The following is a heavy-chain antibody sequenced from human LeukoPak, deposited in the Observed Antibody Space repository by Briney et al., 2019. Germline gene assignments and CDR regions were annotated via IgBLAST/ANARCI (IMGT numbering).Heavy chain of an antibody. CDR1: GGSISSGGYS. Sequence: SQTLSLTCAVSGGSISSGGYSWSWIRQPPGKGLEWIGYIYHSGSTYYNPSLKSRVTISVDRSKNQFSLKLSSVTAADTAVSYCARGRYDYFDYWGQGTLVTVSS. CDR2: IYHSGST. CDR3: ARGRYDYFDY. J-gene: IGHJ4*02. D-gene: IGHD5-12*01. V-gene: IGHV4-30-2*01.